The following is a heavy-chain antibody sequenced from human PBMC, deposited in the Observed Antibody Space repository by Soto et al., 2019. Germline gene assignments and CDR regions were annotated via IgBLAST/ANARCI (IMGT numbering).Heavy chain of an antibody. D-gene: IGHD4-17*01. J-gene: IGHJ6*02. CDR2: IYNSGFT. V-gene: IGHV4-59*01. CDR3: ARLERTVTGYYCYYGVDV. Sequence: SETLSLTCTVSGDSISAYYWSWIRQPPGKGLEWIGHIYNSGFTNYNPSLEGRVTISVDTSRNYFSLKVRSVTTADTAVYYCARLERTVTGYYCYYGVDVWGQGTTVTVSS. CDR1: GDSISAYY.